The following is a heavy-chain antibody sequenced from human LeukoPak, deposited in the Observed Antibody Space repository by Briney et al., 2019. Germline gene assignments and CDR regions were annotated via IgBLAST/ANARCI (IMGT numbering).Heavy chain of an antibody. V-gene: IGHV4-4*02. Sequence: SETLSLTCAVSGGSISSSNWWSWIRQPPGKGLEWIGEINHSGSTNYNPSLKSRVTISVDTSKNQFSLKLSSVTAADTAVYYCARGSYYDKSFDYWGQGTLVTVSS. J-gene: IGHJ4*02. CDR1: GGSISSSNW. CDR3: ARGSYYDKSFDY. CDR2: INHSGST. D-gene: IGHD3-22*01.